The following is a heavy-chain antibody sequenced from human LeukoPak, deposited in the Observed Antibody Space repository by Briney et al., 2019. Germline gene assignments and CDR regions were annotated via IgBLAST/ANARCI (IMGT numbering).Heavy chain of an antibody. CDR3: ARDPSGNLYFDY. Sequence: GGSLRLSCAASGFTFSSHWMHWVRQAPGKGLVWVSRINSDGSSISYADSVKGRFTISRDNAKNTLYLQMNSPRAEDTAVYYCARDPSGNLYFDYWGQGALVTVSS. CDR1: GFTFSSHW. J-gene: IGHJ4*02. CDR2: INSDGSSI. D-gene: IGHD6-19*01. V-gene: IGHV3-74*01.